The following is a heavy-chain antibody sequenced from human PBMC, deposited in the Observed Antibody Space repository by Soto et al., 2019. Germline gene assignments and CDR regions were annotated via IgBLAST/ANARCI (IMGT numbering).Heavy chain of an antibody. CDR3: ARARGYVLWSGTSDY. V-gene: IGHV1-18*01. D-gene: IGHD3-3*01. CDR1: GYTFSIYG. CDR2: ISPYYGRT. J-gene: IGHJ4*02. Sequence: QVQLVQSGAALKKPGASVKVSCKASGYTFSIYGITWVRQAPGQGLEWMGWISPYYGRTNYAQKFQDSLTLTTDTATSAAYMELRSLRSDDKAVYSCARARGYVLWSGTSDYWGQGTLVTVSA.